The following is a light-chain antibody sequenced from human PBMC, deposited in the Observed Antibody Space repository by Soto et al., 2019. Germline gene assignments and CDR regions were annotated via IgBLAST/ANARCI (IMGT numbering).Light chain of an antibody. CDR3: QQYNSSPT. CDR1: QSISSW. Sequence: IQMTQSPSTLSASVGDRVTITCRARQSISSWLAWYQQKPGKAPKLLIYKASSLESGVPSRFSGSGSGTEFTLTISSLQPDDFATYYCQQYNSSPTFGQGTKVEIK. V-gene: IGKV1-5*03. CDR2: KAS. J-gene: IGKJ1*01.